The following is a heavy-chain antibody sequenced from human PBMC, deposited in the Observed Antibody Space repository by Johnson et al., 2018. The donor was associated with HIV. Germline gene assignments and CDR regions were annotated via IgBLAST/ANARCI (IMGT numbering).Heavy chain of an antibody. CDR2: ISYDGSNK. Sequence: QVQLVESGGGVVQPGRSLRLSCAASGFTFSSYAMDWVRQAPGKGLEWVALISYDGSNKYYADAVKGRFTISRDNSKNTLYLQMNSLRAEDTAIYYCARDSGEQRRYAFDIWGQGTMVTVSS. V-gene: IGHV3-30-3*01. D-gene: IGHD3-10*01. CDR1: GFTFSSYA. J-gene: IGHJ3*02. CDR3: ARDSGEQRRYAFDI.